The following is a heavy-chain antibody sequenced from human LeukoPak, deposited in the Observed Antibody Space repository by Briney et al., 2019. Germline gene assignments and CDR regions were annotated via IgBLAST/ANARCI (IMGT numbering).Heavy chain of an antibody. CDR2: VSSRSSYI. D-gene: IGHD3-10*01. V-gene: IGHV3-21*01. Sequence: GGSLRLSCAASGFTFSSYSMNSVRQAPGKGLEWVSSVSSRSSYIYYADSVKGRFTISRDNAKNSLYLQMNSLRAEDTAVNYCARDLTVVRGDLWFDPWGQGTLVTVSS. CDR3: ARDLTVVRGDLWFDP. CDR1: GFTFSSYS. J-gene: IGHJ5*02.